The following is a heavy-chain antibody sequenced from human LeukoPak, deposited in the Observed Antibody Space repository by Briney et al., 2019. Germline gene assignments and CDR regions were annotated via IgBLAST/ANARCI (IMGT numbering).Heavy chain of an antibody. CDR2: IYHSGST. J-gene: IGHJ4*02. CDR3: ASGKVLNYYGSGSYYWY. CDR1: GGSISSSNW. V-gene: IGHV4-4*02. D-gene: IGHD3-10*01. Sequence: PSETLSLTCAVSGGSISSSNWWSWVRQPPGKGLEWIGEIYHSGSTNYNPSLKSRVTISVDKSKNQFSLKLSSVTAADTAVYYCASGKVLNYYGSGSYYWYWGQGTLVTVSS.